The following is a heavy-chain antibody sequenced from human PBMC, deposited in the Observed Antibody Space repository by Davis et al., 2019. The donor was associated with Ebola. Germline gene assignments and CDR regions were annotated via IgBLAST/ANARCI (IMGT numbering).Heavy chain of an antibody. J-gene: IGHJ4*02. CDR1: GFTFSSYA. CDR3: AKVSSSGWYYFDY. Sequence: GESLKISCAASGFTFSSYAISWVRQAPGKGLEWVSAISGSGGSTYYADSVKGRFTIPRDNSKNTLYLQMNSLRAEDTAVYYCAKVSSSGWYYFDYWGQGTLVTVSS. V-gene: IGHV3-23*01. D-gene: IGHD6-19*01. CDR2: ISGSGGST.